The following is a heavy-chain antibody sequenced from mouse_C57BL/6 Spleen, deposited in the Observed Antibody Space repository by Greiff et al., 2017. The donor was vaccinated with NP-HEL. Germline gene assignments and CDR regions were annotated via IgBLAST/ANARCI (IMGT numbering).Heavy chain of an antibody. D-gene: IGHD4-1*01. CDR2: INPNYGTT. V-gene: IGHV1-39*01. CDR3: ARGTGNQYYNDMDY. CDR1: GYSFTDYN. J-gene: IGHJ4*01. Sequence: EVQGVESGPELVKPGASVKISCKASGYSFTDYNMNWVKQSNGKSLEWIGVINPNYGTTSYNQKFKGKATLTVDQSSSTAYMQLNSLTSEDSAVYYCARGTGNQYYNDMDYWGKGTSVTVSS.